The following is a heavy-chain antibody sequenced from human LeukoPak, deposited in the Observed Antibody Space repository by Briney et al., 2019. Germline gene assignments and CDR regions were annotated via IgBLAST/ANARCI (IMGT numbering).Heavy chain of an antibody. D-gene: IGHD5/OR15-5a*01. Sequence: GESLQISCKGSGYSFTSYWIGWVRQMPGKGLEWMGIIYPADSDTRYSPSFQGSVIISADKSISTAYLQWSSLKASDTAMYYCATSTTTGAFDYWGQGTLVTVSS. CDR2: IYPADSDT. V-gene: IGHV5-51*01. J-gene: IGHJ4*02. CDR3: ATSTTTGAFDY. CDR1: GYSFTSYW.